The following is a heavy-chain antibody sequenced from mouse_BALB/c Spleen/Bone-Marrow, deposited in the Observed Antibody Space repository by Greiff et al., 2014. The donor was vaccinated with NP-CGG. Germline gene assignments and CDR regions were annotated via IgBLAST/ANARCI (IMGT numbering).Heavy chain of an antibody. D-gene: IGHD1-1*01. J-gene: IGHJ3*01. V-gene: IGHV14-3*02. CDR2: IDPANGNT. CDR1: GFNIKDTY. Sequence: VQLKQSGAELVKPGASVKLSCTASGFNIKDTYMHWVKQRPEQGLEWIGRIDPANGNTKYDPKFQGKATITADTSSNTAYLQLSSLTSEDTAVYFCAMYFYGNSLFAYWGQGTLVTVSA. CDR3: AMYFYGNSLFAY.